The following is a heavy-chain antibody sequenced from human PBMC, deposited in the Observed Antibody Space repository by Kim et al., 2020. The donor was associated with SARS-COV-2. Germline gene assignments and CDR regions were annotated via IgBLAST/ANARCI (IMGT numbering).Heavy chain of an antibody. CDR2: IIPIFGTA. J-gene: IGHJ4*02. D-gene: IGHD6-13*01. CDR3: AMTPGIAATDY. V-gene: IGHV1-69*13. CDR1: GGTFSSYA. Sequence: ASVKVSCKASGGTFSSYAISWVRQAPGQGLEWMGGIIPIFGTANYAQKFQGRVTITADESTSTAYMELSSLRSEDTAVYYCAMTPGIAATDYWGQGTLVTVSS.